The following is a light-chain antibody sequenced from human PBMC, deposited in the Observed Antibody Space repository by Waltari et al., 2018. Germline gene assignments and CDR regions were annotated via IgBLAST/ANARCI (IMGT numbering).Light chain of an antibody. J-gene: IGKJ2*01. V-gene: IGKV3-20*01. CDR2: AAS. CDR3: QQYGSSIMYT. CDR1: QSLSRSR. Sequence: IVLTQSPGTLSLSPGERATLSCTASQSLSRSRLAWYQQKTGQAPRLLIYAASNRATGIPDRFSGSGSGTDFSLTISRVVPEDFAVYYCQQYGSSIMYTFGQGTKLEI.